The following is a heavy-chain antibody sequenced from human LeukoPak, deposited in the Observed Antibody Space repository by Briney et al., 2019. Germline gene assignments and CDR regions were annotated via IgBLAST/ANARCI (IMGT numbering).Heavy chain of an antibody. V-gene: IGHV4-59*08. CDR2: IYYSGST. J-gene: IGHJ1*01. CDR3: ARHTRRSMVQD. D-gene: IGHD6-13*01. Sequence: PSETLSLTCTVSGGSISSYYWSWIRQPPGKGLEWIGYIYYSGSTNYNPSLKSRVTISVDTSKNQFSLKLSSVTAADTAVYYCARHTRRSMVQDWGQGTLVTVSS. CDR1: GGSISSYY.